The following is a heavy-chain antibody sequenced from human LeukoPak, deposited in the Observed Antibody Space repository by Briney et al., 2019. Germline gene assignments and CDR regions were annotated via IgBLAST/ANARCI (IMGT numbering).Heavy chain of an antibody. Sequence: GGSLRLSCAASGITFSDYYMSWIRQAPGKGLEWVSYISSSGSTIQYADSVKGRFTISRDNSKNTLYLQMNSLRAEDTAVYYCAREGDYGDYVVGAYTDWGQGTTVTVSS. CDR2: ISSSGSTI. CDR3: AREGDYGDYVVGAYTD. CDR1: GITFSDYY. V-gene: IGHV3-11*04. D-gene: IGHD4-17*01. J-gene: IGHJ6*02.